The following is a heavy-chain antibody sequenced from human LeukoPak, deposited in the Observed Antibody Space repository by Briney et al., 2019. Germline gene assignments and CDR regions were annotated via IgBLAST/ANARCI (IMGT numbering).Heavy chain of an antibody. J-gene: IGHJ5*02. CDR3: ARSKNSVVKNWFDP. V-gene: IGHV3-33*01. CDR1: GFTFSSYG. D-gene: IGHD4-23*01. Sequence: GGSLRLSCAASGFTFSSYGMHWVRQAPGKGLEWVAVIWYDGSNKYYADSVKGRFTISRDNSKNTLYLQMNSLRAEDTAVYYRARSKNSVVKNWFDPWGQGTLVTVSS. CDR2: IWYDGSNK.